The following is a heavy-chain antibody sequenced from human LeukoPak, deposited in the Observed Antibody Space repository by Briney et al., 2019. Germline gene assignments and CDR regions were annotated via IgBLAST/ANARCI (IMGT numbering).Heavy chain of an antibody. CDR2: IIPIFGTA. CDR3: ARAHVVDFWSGYYTDNWFDP. CDR1: GGTFSSYA. V-gene: IGHV1-69*13. Sequence: SVKVSCKASGGTFSSYAISWVRQAPGQGLEWMGGIIPIFGTANYAQKFQGRVTITADESTSTAYMELSSLRSEDTAVYYCARAHVVDFWSGYYTDNWFDPWGQGTLVTVSS. D-gene: IGHD3-3*01. J-gene: IGHJ5*02.